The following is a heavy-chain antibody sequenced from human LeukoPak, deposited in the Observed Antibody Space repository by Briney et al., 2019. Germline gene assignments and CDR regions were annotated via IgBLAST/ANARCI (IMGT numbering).Heavy chain of an antibody. CDR1: GFTFSSYE. CDR2: ISSSGSTI. CDR3: ARGGYSSSWYSS. Sequence: GGSLRLSCAASGFTFSSYEMNWVRQAPGKGLEWVSYISSSGSTIYYADSVKGRFTISRDNAKNSLYLQMNSLRAEDTAVYYCARGGYSSSWYSSWGQGTLVTVSS. D-gene: IGHD6-13*01. J-gene: IGHJ5*02. V-gene: IGHV3-48*03.